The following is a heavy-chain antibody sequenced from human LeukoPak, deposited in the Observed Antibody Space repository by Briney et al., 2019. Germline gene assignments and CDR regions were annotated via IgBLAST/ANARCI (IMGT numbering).Heavy chain of an antibody. CDR1: GGTFSSYA. V-gene: IGHV1-69*05. Sequence: ASVKVSCKASGGTFSSYAISWVRQAPGQGLEWMGGIIPIFGTANYAQKFQGRVTITTDESTSIAYMELSSLRSEDTAVYYCARDACTNGVCYGWFDPWGQGTLVTVSS. J-gene: IGHJ5*02. CDR2: IIPIFGTA. CDR3: ARDACTNGVCYGWFDP. D-gene: IGHD2-8*01.